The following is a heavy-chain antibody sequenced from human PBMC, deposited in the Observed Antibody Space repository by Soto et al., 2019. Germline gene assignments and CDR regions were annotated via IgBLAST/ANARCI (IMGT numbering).Heavy chain of an antibody. CDR1: GFTFSRYA. CDR3: VKGGYSYGSDY. Sequence: PGGSLRLSCSASGFTFSRYAMHWVRQAPGKGLEYVSGIIDNGGRTYYADSVKGRFIISRDNSKNTLYLQMSSLRSEDTAVYYCVKGGYSYGSDYWGQGTLVTVSS. CDR2: IIDNGGRT. J-gene: IGHJ4*02. V-gene: IGHV3-64D*06. D-gene: IGHD5-18*01.